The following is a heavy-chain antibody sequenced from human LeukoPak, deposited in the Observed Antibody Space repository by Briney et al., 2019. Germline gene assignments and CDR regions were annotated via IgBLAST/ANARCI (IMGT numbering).Heavy chain of an antibody. CDR1: GFTFSDHY. CDR3: ARGDGSGSHGRDKDV. CDR2: TRNKANSYTT. D-gene: IGHD3-10*01. J-gene: IGHJ6*03. V-gene: IGHV3-72*01. Sequence: GGSLRLSCAASGFTFSDHYMDWVRQAPGKGLEWVGRTRNKANSYTTEYAASVKGRFTISRDDSKNSLYLQMNSLKTEDTAVYYCARGDGSGSHGRDKDVWGKGTTVTVSS.